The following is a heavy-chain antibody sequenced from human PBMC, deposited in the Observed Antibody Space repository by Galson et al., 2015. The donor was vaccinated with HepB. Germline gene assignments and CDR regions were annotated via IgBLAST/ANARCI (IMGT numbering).Heavy chain of an antibody. CDR1: GFTFSDKV. CDR3: ARGLKGFCSGCNCFTSIYSYYYGMDV. V-gene: IGHV3-66*01. D-gene: IGHD2-15*01. CDR2: IFTSGST. J-gene: IGHJ6*02. Sequence: SLRLSCAASGFTFSDKVMSWVRQAPGKGLECIAVIFTSGSTHFADSFKGRCTVSRDNDKNKLYIQMNSLRIDDTAVDYCARGLKGFCSGCNCFTSIYSYYYGMDVWGQGTTVTVSS.